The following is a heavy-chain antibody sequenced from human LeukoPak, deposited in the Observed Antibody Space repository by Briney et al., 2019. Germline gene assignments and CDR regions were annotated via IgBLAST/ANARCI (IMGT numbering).Heavy chain of an antibody. V-gene: IGHV4-39*01. CDR2: IYYSGST. J-gene: IGHJ4*02. CDR3: ARLGGNRLGHFDY. CDR1: GGSISSSSYY. Sequence: SETLSLTCTVSGGSISSSSYYWGWIRQPPGKGLEWIGSIYYSGSTYYNPSLKSRVTISVDTSKIQFSLKLSSVTAADTAVYYCARLGGNRLGHFDYWGQGTLVTVSS. D-gene: IGHD3-16*01.